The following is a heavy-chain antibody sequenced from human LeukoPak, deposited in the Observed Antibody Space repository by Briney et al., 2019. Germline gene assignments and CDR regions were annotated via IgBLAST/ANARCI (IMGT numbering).Heavy chain of an antibody. Sequence: SETLSLTCTVSGGSISSYYWSWIRQPPGKGLEWIAFIYYSGITNYNPSLKSRASISVDTSKNLCSLRLSSVTAADTAVYYCARHAIYSGGYSYWFDPWGLGTLVTVSS. CDR2: IYYSGIT. CDR1: GGSISSYY. D-gene: IGHD1-26*01. CDR3: ARHAIYSGGYSYWFDP. J-gene: IGHJ5*02. V-gene: IGHV4-59*08.